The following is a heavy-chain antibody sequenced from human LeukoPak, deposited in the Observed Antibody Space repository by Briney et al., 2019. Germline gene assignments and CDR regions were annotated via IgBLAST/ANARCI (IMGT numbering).Heavy chain of an antibody. V-gene: IGHV3-7*01. J-gene: IGHJ6*03. CDR2: IKQDGSEK. CDR1: GFTFDDYA. CDR3: ARGGSGSSPLMRGYYYYYMDV. D-gene: IGHD3-10*01. Sequence: GRSLRLSCAASGFTFDDYAMHWVRQAPGKGLEWVANIKQDGSEKYYVDSVKGRFTISRDNAKNSLYLQMNSLRAEDTAVYYCARGGSGSSPLMRGYYYYYMDVWGKGTTVTISS.